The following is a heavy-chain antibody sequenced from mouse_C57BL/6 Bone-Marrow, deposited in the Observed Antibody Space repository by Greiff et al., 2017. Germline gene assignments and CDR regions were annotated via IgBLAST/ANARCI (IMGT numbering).Heavy chain of an antibody. D-gene: IGHD6-1*01. CDR1: GLTFGDYY. Sequence: DVKLVESEGGLVQPGSAMKLSCTASGLTFGDYYMAWVRQVPEKSLEWVANINYDGSSNYYRDSLKSRFIISRDNAKNILYLHMSSLKSEHTATYYCARDPLWYFDVWGTGTTVTVSS. J-gene: IGHJ1*03. CDR3: ARDPLWYFDV. CDR2: INYDGSSN. V-gene: IGHV5-16*01.